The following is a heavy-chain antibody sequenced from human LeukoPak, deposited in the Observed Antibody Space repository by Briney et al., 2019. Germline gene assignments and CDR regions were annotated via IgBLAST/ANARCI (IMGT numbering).Heavy chain of an antibody. V-gene: IGHV3-66*01. CDR2: LYSGGNT. D-gene: IGHD6-13*01. CDR1: GFTVSNNY. Sequence: GGSLRLSCAASGFTVSNNYMTWVRQAPGKGLEWVSVLYSGGNTYYADPVKGRFTISRDNSKNKVYLQMNSLRAEDTAVYYCAREAATAGSTWWGQGTLVTVSS. J-gene: IGHJ4*02. CDR3: AREAATAGSTW.